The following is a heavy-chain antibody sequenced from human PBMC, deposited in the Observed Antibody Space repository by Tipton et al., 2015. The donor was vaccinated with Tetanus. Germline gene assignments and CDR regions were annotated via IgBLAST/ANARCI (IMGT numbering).Heavy chain of an antibody. Sequence: SLRLSCIASGFTFDDYAMHWVRQAPGKGLEWVAGITWNSGSHNYADSVKGRFTISRDNAKNSLYLQMISLRAEDTAVYYCARGTYYTNTFPFDYWGQGTLVTVSS. CDR3: ARGTYYTNTFPFDY. V-gene: IGHV3-9*01. CDR2: ITWNSGSH. CDR1: GFTFDDYA. J-gene: IGHJ4*02. D-gene: IGHD3-10*01.